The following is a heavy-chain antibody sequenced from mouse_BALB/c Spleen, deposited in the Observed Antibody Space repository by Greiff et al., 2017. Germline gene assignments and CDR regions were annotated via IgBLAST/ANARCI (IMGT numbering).Heavy chain of an antibody. D-gene: IGHD1-2*01. Sequence: EVQLQESGGGLVQPGGSRKLSCAASGFTFSDYGMAWVRQAPGKGPEWVAFISNLAYSIYYADTVTGRFTISRENAKNTLYLEMSSLRSEDTAMYYCARGTATDYYAMDYWGQGTSVTVSS. V-gene: IGHV5-15*02. CDR2: ISNLAYSI. CDR3: ARGTATDYYAMDY. CDR1: GFTFSDYG. J-gene: IGHJ4*01.